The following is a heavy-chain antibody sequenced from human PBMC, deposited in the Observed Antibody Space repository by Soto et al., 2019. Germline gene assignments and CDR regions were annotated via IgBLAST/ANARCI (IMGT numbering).Heavy chain of an antibody. CDR2: ISYDGSNK. CDR1: GFTFSSYG. CDR3: AKGSGGSLQQYYHYYYMDV. J-gene: IGHJ6*03. V-gene: IGHV3-30*18. D-gene: IGHD2-15*01. Sequence: QVQLVESGGGVVQPGRSLRLSCAASGFTFSSYGMHWVRQAPGKGLEWVAVISYDGSNKYYADSVKGRFTISRDNSKNTLYLQMNSLRAEDTAVYYCAKGSGGSLQQYYHYYYMDVWGKGTTVTVSS.